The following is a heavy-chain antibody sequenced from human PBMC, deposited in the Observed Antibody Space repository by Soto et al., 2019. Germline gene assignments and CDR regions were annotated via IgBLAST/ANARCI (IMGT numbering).Heavy chain of an antibody. CDR2: INHSGRT. J-gene: IGHJ3*02. CDR1: GGSFSGYS. Sequence: SETLSLTCVVSGGSFSGYSWSWIRQPPGKGLEWIGEINHSGRTKYNPSLKSRVTTSVDTSKNQFSLKLNSVTAADTAVYYCASPNDAFDIWGQGXMVTGSS. V-gene: IGHV4-34*01. CDR3: ASPNDAFDI.